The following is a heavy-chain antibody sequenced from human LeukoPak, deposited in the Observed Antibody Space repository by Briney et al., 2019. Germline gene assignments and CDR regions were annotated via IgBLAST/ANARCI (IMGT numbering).Heavy chain of an antibody. CDR3: ARDPYGELLAFDC. Sequence: SETLSLTCAVSGVSVSSYYRSWIRQPPGKGLEDISDIYHSGSTNYNPSLKSRVTISIDTSKNQFSLHLSSMTGVDPAVYYCARDPYGELLAFDCW. J-gene: IGHJ4*01. V-gene: IGHV4-59*02. D-gene: IGHD4-17*01. CDR1: GVSVSSYY. CDR2: IYHSGST.